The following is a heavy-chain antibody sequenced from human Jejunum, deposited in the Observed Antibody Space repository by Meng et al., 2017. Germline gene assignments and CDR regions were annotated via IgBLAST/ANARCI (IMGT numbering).Heavy chain of an antibody. J-gene: IGHJ5*02. CDR2: IYRDDEK. V-gene: IGHV2-5*02. D-gene: IGHD3-16*01. CDR3: ARGRVGTWWFDP. CDR1: GFSLTTGAEG. Sequence: QITLKESGQTLVKPTQTLTLTCTFSGFSLTTGAEGVGWFRQPPGKGLEWLAMIYRDDEKRFSPSLNSRLTITKDTSKSQVVLTMTNMDPVDTATYYCARGRVGTWWFDPWGQGALVTVS.